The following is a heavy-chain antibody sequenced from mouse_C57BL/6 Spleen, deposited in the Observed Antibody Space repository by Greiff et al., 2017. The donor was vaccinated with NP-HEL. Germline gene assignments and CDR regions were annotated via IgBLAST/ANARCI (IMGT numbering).Heavy chain of an antibody. D-gene: IGHD1-1*01. CDR3: AKTSLRYYGSSYNAMDY. Sequence: QVQLKQPGAELVKPGASVKMSCKASGYTFTSYWITWVKQRPGQGLEWIGDIYPGSGSTNYNEKFKSKATLTVDTSSSTAYMQLSSLTSEDSAVYYCAKTSLRYYGSSYNAMDYWGQGTSVTVSS. V-gene: IGHV1-55*01. J-gene: IGHJ4*01. CDR1: GYTFTSYW. CDR2: IYPGSGST.